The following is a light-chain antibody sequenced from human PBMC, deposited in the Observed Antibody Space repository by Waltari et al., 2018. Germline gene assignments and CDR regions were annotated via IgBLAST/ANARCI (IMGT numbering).Light chain of an antibody. Sequence: QSVLTQPPSAYGTPGQRVNLPCSGSCSNIGSNTINWYQQLPGPAPKLLIYSNNQRPSGVPDRFSGSKSGTSASLAISGLQSEDEADYYCAAWDDSLNGLVFGGGTKLTVL. CDR1: CSNIGSNT. CDR3: AAWDDSLNGLV. V-gene: IGLV1-44*01. J-gene: IGLJ3*02. CDR2: SNN.